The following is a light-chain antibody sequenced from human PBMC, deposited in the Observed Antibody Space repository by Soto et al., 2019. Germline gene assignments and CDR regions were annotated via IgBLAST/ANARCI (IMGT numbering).Light chain of an antibody. V-gene: IGLV1-40*01. CDR1: SSNIGAGYD. CDR3: QSYDSSLSALV. J-gene: IGLJ2*01. Sequence: QPVLTQPPSVSGAPGQRVTISCTGSSSNIGAGYDVHWYQQLPGTAPKLLIYGNSNRPSGVPDRFSGSKSGTSASLAITGLQAEHEADYYCQSYDSSLSALVFGGGTKLTVL. CDR2: GNS.